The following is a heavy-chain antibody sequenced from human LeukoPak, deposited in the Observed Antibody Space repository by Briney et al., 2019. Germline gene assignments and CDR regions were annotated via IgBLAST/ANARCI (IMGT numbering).Heavy chain of an antibody. CDR1: GDTFNTYW. V-gene: IGHV5-51*01. CDR3: ARSDYYDSSTQSSGWYFDY. Sequence: GESLKISCKAIGDTFNTYWFAWVRQTPGKGLEWMGIIYPGDSDTKYSPSFQGQVTISADKSITTAYLQWSSLKTSDTAIYFCARSDYYDSSTQSSGWYFDYWGQGSLVTVSS. J-gene: IGHJ4*02. D-gene: IGHD3-22*01. CDR2: IYPGDSDT.